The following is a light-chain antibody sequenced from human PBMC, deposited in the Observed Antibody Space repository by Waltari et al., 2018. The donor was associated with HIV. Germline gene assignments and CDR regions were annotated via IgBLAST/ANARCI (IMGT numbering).Light chain of an antibody. J-gene: IGKJ3*01. V-gene: IGKV3-15*01. CDR3: QQYNSWPPRFT. CDR2: AAS. Sequence: EIVMTQSPATLSASPGDRAVLPSRSSQSVSSNLAWYQQTPGQAPRLLIYAASTRATGIPPRFRGSGSGTEFTLTISGLQSEDFAFYYCQQYNSWPPRFTFGPGTKV. CDR1: QSVSSN.